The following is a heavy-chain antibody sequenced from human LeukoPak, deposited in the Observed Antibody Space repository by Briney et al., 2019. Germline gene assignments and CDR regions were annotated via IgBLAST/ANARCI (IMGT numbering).Heavy chain of an antibody. CDR1: GGSISSYH. D-gene: IGHD3-10*01. J-gene: IGHJ4*02. Sequence: PSETLSLTCTVSGGSISSYHWSWIRQPPGKGLEWIGYIYYSGSTNYNPSLKSRVTISVDTSKNQISLKLSSVTAADTAVYYCARARFGELLLYDYWGQGTLVTVSS. CDR2: IYYSGST. CDR3: ARARFGELLLYDY. V-gene: IGHV4-59*01.